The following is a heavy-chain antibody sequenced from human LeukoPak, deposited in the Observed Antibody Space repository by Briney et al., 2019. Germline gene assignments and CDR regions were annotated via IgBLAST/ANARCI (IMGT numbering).Heavy chain of an antibody. J-gene: IGHJ4*02. CDR2: MYYSGST. CDR3: AMHLGYCSSTSCFYYFDH. V-gene: IGHV4-59*01. D-gene: IGHD2-2*01. CDR1: GGSISSYY. Sequence: SETLSLTCTVSGGSISSYYWSWIRQPPGKGLEWIGYMYYSGSTNYNPSLKSRVTISVDTSKNQFSLKLSSVTAADTAVCYCAMHLGYCSSTSCFYYFDHWGQGTLVTVSS.